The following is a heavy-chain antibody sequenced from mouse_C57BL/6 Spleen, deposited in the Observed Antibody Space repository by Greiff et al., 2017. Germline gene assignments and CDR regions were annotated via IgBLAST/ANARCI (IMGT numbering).Heavy chain of an antibody. Sequence: VQLQQSGAELMKPGASVKLSCKATGYTFTGYWIEWVKQRPGHGLEWIGEILPGSGSTNYNEKFKGKATVTANTSSNTAYMQLSSLTTEDSANDYWASLGSGYVDAMDYWGQGTSVTVSS. CDR3: ASLGSGYVDAMDY. CDR1: GYTFTGYW. V-gene: IGHV1-9*01. CDR2: ILPGSGST. D-gene: IGHD3-2*02. J-gene: IGHJ4*01.